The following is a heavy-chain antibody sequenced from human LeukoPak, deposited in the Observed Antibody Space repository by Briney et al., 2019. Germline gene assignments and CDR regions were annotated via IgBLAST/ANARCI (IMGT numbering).Heavy chain of an antibody. J-gene: IGHJ4*02. CDR2: IYYSGST. CDR3: ARGNYDSSGYYFVTDY. Sequence: PSETLSLTCTVSGGSISSSSYYWGWIRQPPGKGLEWIGSIYYSGSTNYNPSLKSRVTISVDTSKNQFSLKLSSVTAADTAVYYCARGNYDSSGYYFVTDYWGQGTLVTVSS. D-gene: IGHD3-22*01. V-gene: IGHV4-39*07. CDR1: GGSISSSSYY.